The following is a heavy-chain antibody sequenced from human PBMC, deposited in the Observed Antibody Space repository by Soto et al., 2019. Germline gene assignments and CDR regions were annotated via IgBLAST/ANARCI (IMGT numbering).Heavy chain of an antibody. V-gene: IGHV1-18*04. J-gene: IGHJ6*02. CDR1: GYTFTSYG. CDR2: ISANNGNT. CDR3: ARVSVGWYYYYGMDV. D-gene: IGHD2-2*01. Sequence: QVQLVQSGAEVKKSGASVKVSCKASGYTFTSYGISWVRQAPGQGLQWMGWISANNGNTNYAQKLQGRVTMTTDKSTSTAYMEVRSLRSDDAAVYYCARVSVGWYYYYGMDVWCQGTTVTVSS.